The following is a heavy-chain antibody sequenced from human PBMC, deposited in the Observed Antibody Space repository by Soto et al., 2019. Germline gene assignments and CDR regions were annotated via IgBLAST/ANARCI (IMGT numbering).Heavy chain of an antibody. CDR2: ITPIFGSA. Sequence: QVQLVQSGAEVKKPGSSVKVSCKASVGTFSNYAINWVRQAPGQGLEWMGGITPIFGSANYAQKFQGRVTITADESTSTAYMELSSLRSEDTAVYYCARSAGCSGGSCQHPFDYWGQGTLVTVSS. J-gene: IGHJ4*02. V-gene: IGHV1-69*01. CDR3: ARSAGCSGGSCQHPFDY. CDR1: VGTFSNYA. D-gene: IGHD2-15*01.